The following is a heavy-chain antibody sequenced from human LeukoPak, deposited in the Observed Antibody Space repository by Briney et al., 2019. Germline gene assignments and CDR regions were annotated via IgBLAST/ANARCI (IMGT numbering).Heavy chain of an antibody. V-gene: IGHV3-30*04. Sequence: GRSLRLSCAVSGLTFSSYAMHWVRQAPGKGLEWVAVISYDGSNKYYADSVKGRFTISRDNSKNTLYLQMNSLRAEDTAVYYCARNYRDGYNSFDYWGQGTLVTVSS. CDR3: ARNYRDGYNSFDY. CDR1: GLTFSSYA. D-gene: IGHD5-24*01. J-gene: IGHJ4*02. CDR2: ISYDGSNK.